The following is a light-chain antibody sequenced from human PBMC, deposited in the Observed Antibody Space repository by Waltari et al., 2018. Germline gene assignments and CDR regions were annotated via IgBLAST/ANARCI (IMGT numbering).Light chain of an antibody. CDR1: QSLVHSDGNTY. CDR3: MQGTHWPFT. J-gene: IGKJ3*01. CDR2: KVS. V-gene: IGKV2-30*02. Sequence: DVVMTQSPLSLPVTLGQPASISCRSSQSLVHSDGNTYLNWCQQRPGQSPRRLIYKVSTRAAGVPDRFSGSESGTDFTLKISRVEAEDVGVYYCMQGTHWPFTFGTGTKVDIK.